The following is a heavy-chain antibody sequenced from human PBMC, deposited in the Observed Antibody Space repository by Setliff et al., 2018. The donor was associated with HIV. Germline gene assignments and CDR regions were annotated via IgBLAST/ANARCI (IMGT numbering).Heavy chain of an antibody. CDR1: GFTFTSFS. D-gene: IGHD3-10*01. CDR3: ASSGSGSYINWFGP. CDR2: ISGSGGAI. V-gene: IGHV3-23*01. Sequence: GGSLRLSCVVSGFTFTSFSMTWVRQAPGKGLEGVSSISGSGGAIKDAVSVKGRFTISRDNSRNTLYLQMTSLRAEDTAVYYCASSGSGSYINWFGPWGQGTLVTVSS. J-gene: IGHJ5*02.